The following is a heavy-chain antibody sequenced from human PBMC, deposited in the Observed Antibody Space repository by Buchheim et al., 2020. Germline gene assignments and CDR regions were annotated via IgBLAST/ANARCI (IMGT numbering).Heavy chain of an antibody. J-gene: IGHJ4*02. CDR2: ISNSGTT. CDR3: AMGRQQLS. D-gene: IGHD6-13*01. Sequence: QVQLQESGPGLVKPSETLSLTCGVSGGSVSSASVYWSWIRLPPGKGLEWIGFISNSGTTNYNPSLRSRVTISLDPSKNQVSLRLSSVTPADTAVYFCAMGRQQLSWGQGAL. V-gene: IGHV4-61*01. CDR1: GGSVSSASVY.